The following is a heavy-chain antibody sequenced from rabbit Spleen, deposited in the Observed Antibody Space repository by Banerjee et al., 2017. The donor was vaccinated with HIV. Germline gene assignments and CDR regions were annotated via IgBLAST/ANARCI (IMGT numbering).Heavy chain of an antibody. CDR3: VRGVSSSNHGDL. J-gene: IGHJ4*01. D-gene: IGHD1-1*01. Sequence: QSLEESGGDLVKPGASLTLTCTASGFSFSAGYYMCWVRQAPEKGLEWIACIHAGSSNNIYYANWAKGRFTISKTSSTTVTLQMTSLTAADMATYFCVRGVSSSNHGDLWGQGTLVTVS. CDR1: GFSFSAGYY. V-gene: IGHV1S40*01. CDR2: IHAGSSNNI.